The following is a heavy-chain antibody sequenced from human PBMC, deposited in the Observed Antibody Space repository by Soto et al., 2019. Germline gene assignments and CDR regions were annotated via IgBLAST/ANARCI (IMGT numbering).Heavy chain of an antibody. CDR2: INTDGSTT. CDR3: ARGASGNYYLDY. J-gene: IGHJ4*02. D-gene: IGHD3-10*01. V-gene: IGHV3-74*01. Sequence: EVQLVESGGNLVQPGGSLRLSCAASGFTFSSYWIHWVRQPPGTGLLWVSRINTDGSTTNYADSVKGRFTISRDNAKNTLYLQINSLSAEDTAVYYCARGASGNYYLDYWGQGALVTISS. CDR1: GFTFSSYW.